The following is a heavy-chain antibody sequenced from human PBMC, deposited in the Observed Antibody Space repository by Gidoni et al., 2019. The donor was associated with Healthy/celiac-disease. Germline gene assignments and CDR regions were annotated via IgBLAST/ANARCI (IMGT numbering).Heavy chain of an antibody. CDR1: GFTVSSYW. CDR2: INSDGSST. CDR3: ARVWISWKNFDY. J-gene: IGHJ4*01. Sequence: EVQLVESGGGLVQPGGSLRLSCAASGFTVSSYWMHWVRQAPGKGLVWVSRINSDGSSTSYADSVKGRFTISRDNAKNTLYLQMNSLRAEDTAVYYCARVWISWKNFDYWGHGTLVTVSS. D-gene: IGHD6-13*01. V-gene: IGHV3-74*01.